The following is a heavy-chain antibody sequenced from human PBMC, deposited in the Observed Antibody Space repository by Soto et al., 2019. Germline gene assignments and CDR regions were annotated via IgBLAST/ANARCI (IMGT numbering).Heavy chain of an antibody. Sequence: EMQLVESGGGLVQPGGSLRLSCAVSGFTVSSNYMTWARQPPGQGLEWVSVMYTSGRTYYGDSVKGRVTISRDNSKNTQYLQMNSLRVEDTAVYYCARTLASARQVDYWGQGTLVTVSS. V-gene: IGHV3-66*01. CDR2: MYTSGRT. CDR1: GFTVSSNY. J-gene: IGHJ4*02. CDR3: ARTLASARQVDY. D-gene: IGHD6-13*01.